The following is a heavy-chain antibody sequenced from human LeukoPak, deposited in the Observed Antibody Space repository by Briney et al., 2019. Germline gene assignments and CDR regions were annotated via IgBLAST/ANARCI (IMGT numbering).Heavy chain of an antibody. V-gene: IGHV4-34*01. CDR1: GGSFSGYY. Sequence: SETLSLTCAVYGGSFSGYYWSWIRQPPGKGLEWIGEINHSGSTNYNPSLKSRVTISVDTSKNQFSLKLSSVTAADTAVYYCATTVPKARSYYYGMDVWGQGTTVTVSS. CDR2: INHSGST. D-gene: IGHD4-17*01. CDR3: ATTVPKARSYYYGMDV. J-gene: IGHJ6*02.